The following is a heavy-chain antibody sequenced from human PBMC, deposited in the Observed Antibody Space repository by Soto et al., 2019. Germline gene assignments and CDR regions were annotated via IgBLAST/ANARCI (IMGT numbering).Heavy chain of an antibody. D-gene: IGHD4-17*01. CDR2: INHSGST. CDR1: GGSFSGYY. V-gene: IGHV4-34*01. CDR3: ARRYGSAFDI. J-gene: IGHJ3*02. Sequence: SETLSLTCAVYGGSFSGYYWSWIRQPPGKGLEWIGEINHSGSTNYNPSLKSRVIISVDTSKNQFSLKLRSVTAADTAVYYCARRYGSAFDIWGQGTMVTVSS.